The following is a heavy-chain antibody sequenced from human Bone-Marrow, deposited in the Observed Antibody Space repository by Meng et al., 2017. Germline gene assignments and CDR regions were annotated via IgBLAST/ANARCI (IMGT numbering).Heavy chain of an antibody. Sequence: SVMVSCKASGGTFSSYAISWVRQAPGQGLEWMGGIIPIFGTANYAQKFQGRVTITAEESTSTANMELSSLRSEDTAVYYCAKDGPTRDIVVVVAHNNSGNYYGMDVWGQGTMVTVSS. CDR3: AKDGPTRDIVVVVAHNNSGNYYGMDV. CDR2: IIPIFGTA. CDR1: GGTFSSYA. D-gene: IGHD2-15*01. J-gene: IGHJ6*02. V-gene: IGHV1-69*13.